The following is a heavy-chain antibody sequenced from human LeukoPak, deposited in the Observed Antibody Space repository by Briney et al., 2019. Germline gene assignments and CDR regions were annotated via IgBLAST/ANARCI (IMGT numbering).Heavy chain of an antibody. V-gene: IGHV4-30-2*01. CDR3: ARGAPTVTTYYFDY. D-gene: IGHD4-17*01. CDR2: IYHSGST. J-gene: IGHJ4*02. CDR1: GGSISSGGYS. Sequence: SQTLSLTCAVSGGSISSGGYSWSWIRQPPGKGLEWIGYIYHSGSTYYNPSLKSRATISVDRSKNQFSLKLSSVTAADTAVYYCARGAPTVTTYYFDYWGQGTLVTVSS.